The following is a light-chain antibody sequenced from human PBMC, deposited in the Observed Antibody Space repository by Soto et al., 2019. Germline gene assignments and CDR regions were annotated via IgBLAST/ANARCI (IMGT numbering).Light chain of an antibody. CDR3: QSYDSSLSGYV. CDR1: SSNIGAGYD. CDR2: ANS. V-gene: IGLV1-40*01. J-gene: IGLJ1*01. Sequence: QSVLTQPPSVSGAPGQKMTISCTGSSSNIGAGYDVHWYQQLPGTAPKLLINANSNRPSGVPDRLSGSKSGTSASLAITGLQAEDEADYYFQSYDSSLSGYVFGSGTKLTVL.